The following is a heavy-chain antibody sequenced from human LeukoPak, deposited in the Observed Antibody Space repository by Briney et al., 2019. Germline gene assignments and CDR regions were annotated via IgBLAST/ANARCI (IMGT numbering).Heavy chain of an antibody. Sequence: PSETLSLTCTVSGGSISNGGYYWSWIRQHPGKGLEWIGYIYYSGSTYYNPSLKSRVTISVDTSKNQFSLKLSSVTAADTAVYYCARVAFRGIFDYWGQGALVTVSS. D-gene: IGHD3-16*01. CDR3: ARVAFRGIFDY. J-gene: IGHJ4*02. CDR1: GGSISNGGYY. V-gene: IGHV4-31*03. CDR2: IYYSGST.